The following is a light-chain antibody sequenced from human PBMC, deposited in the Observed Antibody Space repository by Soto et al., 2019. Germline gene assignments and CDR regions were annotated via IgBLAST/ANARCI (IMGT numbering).Light chain of an antibody. V-gene: IGKV1-39*01. J-gene: IGKJ1*01. Sequence: DIQMTQSPSSPSESVGGRDPLSSRASQSISSYLNWYQQKPGKAPKLLIFAASSLQSGVPSRFSGSRSGPDFTLTISSLQPEDFATYYCQQSYSSPPTFGQGTKVDIK. CDR3: QQSYSSPPT. CDR2: AAS. CDR1: QSISSY.